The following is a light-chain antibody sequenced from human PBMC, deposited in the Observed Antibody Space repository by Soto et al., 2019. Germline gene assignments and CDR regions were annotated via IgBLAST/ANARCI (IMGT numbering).Light chain of an antibody. J-gene: IGLJ3*02. Sequence: QSVLTQPASVSGSPGQSITISCTGTSSDVGAYNYVSWYQQHPDKAPKLMIFEVSDRPSGVSHRFSGSNSGNTPSQTISGLQAEDDADYFCSSYTSNSTLVFGGGTKLTVL. CDR3: SSYTSNSTLV. V-gene: IGLV2-14*01. CDR1: SSDVGAYNY. CDR2: EVS.